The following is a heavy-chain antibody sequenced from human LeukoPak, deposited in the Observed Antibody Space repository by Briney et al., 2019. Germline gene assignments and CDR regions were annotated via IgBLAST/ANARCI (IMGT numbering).Heavy chain of an antibody. V-gene: IGHV3-43D*03. CDR1: GFTFDDYA. CDR3: AKDGMVRGEGFDY. Sequence: GGSLRLSCAASGFTFDDYAMHWVRQAPGKGLEWVSLISWDGGSTYYADSVKGRFTISRDNSKNSLYLQTNSLRAEDTALYYCAKDGMVRGEGFDYWGQGTLVTVSS. CDR2: ISWDGGST. D-gene: IGHD3-10*01. J-gene: IGHJ4*02.